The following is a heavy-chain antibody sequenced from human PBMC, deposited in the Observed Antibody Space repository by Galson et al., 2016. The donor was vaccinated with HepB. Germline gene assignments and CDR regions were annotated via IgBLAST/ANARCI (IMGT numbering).Heavy chain of an antibody. Sequence: PALVKPPQTLTLTCSFSGFSLNTDGMCVTWIRQPPGKALEWLARIYWDEEKRYSVSLKTRLTISKDASRNLVVLTMTNMDPVGTATYYCARTRGPTKGIDFWGQGTLVTVSS. CDR2: IYWDEEK. V-gene: IGHV2-70*11. D-gene: IGHD2-8*01. CDR1: GFSLNTDGMC. J-gene: IGHJ4*02. CDR3: ARTRGPTKGIDF.